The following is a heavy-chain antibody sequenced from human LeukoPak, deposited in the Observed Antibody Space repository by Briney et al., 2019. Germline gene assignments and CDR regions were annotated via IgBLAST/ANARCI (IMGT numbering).Heavy chain of an antibody. Sequence: GGSLRLSCAASGFTFSSYGMHWVRQAPGKGLEWVAVISYDGSNKYCADSVKGRFTISRDNSKNTLYLQMNSLRAEDTAVYYCAKDLQLWVQDYGMDVWGQGTTVTVSS. CDR1: GFTFSSYG. V-gene: IGHV3-30*18. CDR3: AKDLQLWVQDYGMDV. D-gene: IGHD5-18*01. CDR2: ISYDGSNK. J-gene: IGHJ6*02.